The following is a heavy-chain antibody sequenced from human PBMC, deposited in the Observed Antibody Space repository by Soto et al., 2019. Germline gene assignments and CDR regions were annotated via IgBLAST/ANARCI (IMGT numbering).Heavy chain of an antibody. D-gene: IGHD6-19*01. CDR2: ITSTSNYI. CDR3: ARTRATAVAALDP. J-gene: IGHJ5*02. CDR1: GFTFSTYS. Sequence: VQLVESGGGLVKPGGSLRLSCAASGFTFSTYSMNWVRQAPGKGLEWVSSITSTSNYIYYADSVKGRFTISRDNAKNSLYLQMNSLRTEDTAVYFCARTRATAVAALDPWSQGTLVTVSS. V-gene: IGHV3-21*01.